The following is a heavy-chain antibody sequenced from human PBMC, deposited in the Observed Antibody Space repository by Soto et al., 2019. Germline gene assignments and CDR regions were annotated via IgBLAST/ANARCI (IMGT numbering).Heavy chain of an antibody. Sequence: QVQLQGSGPGLVKPSETLSLTCTVSGGCVSSGSYYWSWIRQPPGKGLEWIGYIYYSGSTNYNPSLKSRVSRSVDTSKNQFYLKLRSVTAADTDVYYCARVASSGWYANWFDPWGQGTLVTVSS. D-gene: IGHD6-19*01. J-gene: IGHJ5*02. CDR1: GGCVSSGSYY. V-gene: IGHV4-61*01. CDR2: IYYSGST. CDR3: ARVASSGWYANWFDP.